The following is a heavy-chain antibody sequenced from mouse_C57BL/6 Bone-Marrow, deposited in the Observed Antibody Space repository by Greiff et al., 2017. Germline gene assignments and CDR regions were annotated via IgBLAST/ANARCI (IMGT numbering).Heavy chain of an antibody. J-gene: IGHJ2*01. CDR2: IYPRSGNT. D-gene: IGHD2-5*01. CDR3: AAWPTIVTYFAY. CDR1: GYTFTSYG. V-gene: IGHV1-81*01. Sequence: QVQLQQSGAELARPGASVKLSCKASGYTFTSYGISWVKQRTGQGLEWIGEIYPRSGNTYYNEKFKGKATLTADKSSSTTYMELRSLTSEDSAVYFCAAWPTIVTYFAYWGQGTTLTVSS.